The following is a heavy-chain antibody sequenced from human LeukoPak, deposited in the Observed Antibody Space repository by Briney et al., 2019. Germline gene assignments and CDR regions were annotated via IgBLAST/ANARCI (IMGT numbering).Heavy chain of an antibody. D-gene: IGHD3-10*01. Sequence: GGSLRLSCAASGFTFSSYGMSWVRQAPGKGLEWVSAISGSGGSTYYADSVKGRFTISRDNSKNTLYLQMNSLRAEDTAVYYCVREMFYYGSGSLYYWGQGTLVTVSS. J-gene: IGHJ4*02. V-gene: IGHV3-23*01. CDR2: ISGSGGST. CDR1: GFTFSSYG. CDR3: VREMFYYGSGSLYY.